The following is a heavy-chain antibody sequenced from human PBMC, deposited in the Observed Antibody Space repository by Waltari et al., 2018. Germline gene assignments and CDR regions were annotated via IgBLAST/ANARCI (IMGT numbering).Heavy chain of an antibody. Sequence: EVHLVESGGGLVQPGGSLRLSCAASGFTFSSYDMHWVRQATGKGLEWVSAIGTAGDTYYLGSVKGRFTISRENAKNSLYLQMNSLRAGDTAMYYCARATTYAFDIWGQGTMVTVSS. V-gene: IGHV3-13*01. CDR3: ARATTYAFDI. J-gene: IGHJ3*02. CDR2: IGTAGDT. CDR1: GFTFSSYD.